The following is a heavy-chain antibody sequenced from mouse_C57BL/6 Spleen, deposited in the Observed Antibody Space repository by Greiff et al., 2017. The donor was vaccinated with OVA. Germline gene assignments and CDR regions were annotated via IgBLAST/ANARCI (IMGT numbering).Heavy chain of an antibody. V-gene: IGHV1-64*01. J-gene: IGHJ2*01. Sequence: VQLQQSGAELVKPGASVKLSCKASGYTFTSYWMHWVKQRPGQGLEWIGMIHPNSGSTNYNEKFKSKATLTVDKSSSTAYMQLSSLTSEDSAVYYCARLTGTYYFDYWGQGTTLTVSS. CDR3: ARLTGTYYFDY. CDR2: IHPNSGST. D-gene: IGHD4-1*01. CDR1: GYTFTSYW.